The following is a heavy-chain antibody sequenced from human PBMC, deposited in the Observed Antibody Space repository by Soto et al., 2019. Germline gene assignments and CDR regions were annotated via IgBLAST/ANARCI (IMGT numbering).Heavy chain of an antibody. CDR2: ISGSGGST. D-gene: IGHD6-13*01. CDR3: AKARALYSSSWYLDY. J-gene: IGHJ4*02. CDR1: GFTFSSYA. Sequence: EVQLLESGGGLVQPGGSLRLSCAASGFTFSSYAMSWVRQAPGKGLEWVSAISGSGGSTYYADSVKGRFTISRDNSKNTLYRQMNSLRAEDTAVYYCAKARALYSSSWYLDYWGQGTLVTVSS. V-gene: IGHV3-23*01.